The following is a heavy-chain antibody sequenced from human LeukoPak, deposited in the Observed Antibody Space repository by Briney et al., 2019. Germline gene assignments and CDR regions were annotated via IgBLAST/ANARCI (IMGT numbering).Heavy chain of an antibody. CDR2: ISGSGGST. CDR1: GFTFSRYA. V-gene: IGHV3-23*01. J-gene: IGHJ4*02. CDR3: ARGGLYFASGSYLDY. D-gene: IGHD3-10*01. Sequence: RGGSLRLSCAASGFTFSRYAMSWVPQAPGEGVEGVSSISGSGGSTYYADSVKGRFTISRDSSKNTLFLQMNSLRAEDTAIYYCARGGLYFASGSYLDYWGQGTLVTVPS.